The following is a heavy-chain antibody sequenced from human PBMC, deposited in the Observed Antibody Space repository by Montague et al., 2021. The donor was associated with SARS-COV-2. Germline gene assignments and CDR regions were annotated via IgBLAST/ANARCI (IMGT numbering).Heavy chain of an antibody. CDR1: AGSINNHY. D-gene: IGHD6-19*01. CDR2: VYFSGTA. V-gene: IGHV4-59*08. CDR3: ARRPSSGWSFDY. Sequence: SETLSLTCTVSAGSINNHYWSWIRQTPGQELGWIAYVYFSGTASYNPSLKSRVPISVDTSRNQFSLQLTSVTAADTAVYYCARRPSSGWSFDYWGQGTQVSVSS. J-gene: IGHJ4*02.